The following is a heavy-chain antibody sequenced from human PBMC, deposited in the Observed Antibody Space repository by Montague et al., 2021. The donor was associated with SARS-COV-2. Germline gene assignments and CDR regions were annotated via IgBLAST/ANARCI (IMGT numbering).Heavy chain of an antibody. CDR2: INHSGTT. V-gene: IGHV4-34*01. J-gene: IGHJ4*02. CDR1: GGSFSGYY. D-gene: IGHD4-23*01. CDR3: ARWDPQTLTLIGLRGKSASDY. Sequence: SETLSLTCAVYGGSFSGYYWTWIRQSPGKGLEWIAEINHSGTTNYNFNPSLRSRVTISVDMSKSQFSLKLISVTAADTGVYYCARWDPQTLTLIGLRGKSASDYWGQGTLVTVSS.